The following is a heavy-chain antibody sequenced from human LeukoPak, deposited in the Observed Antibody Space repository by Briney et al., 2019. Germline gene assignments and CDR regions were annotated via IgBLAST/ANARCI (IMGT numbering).Heavy chain of an antibody. Sequence: GGSLRLSCAASGFTFSSYSMNWVRRAPGKGLEWVSSISSSSSYIYYADSVKGRFTISRDNAKNSLYLQMNSLRAEDTAVYYCARDPRTIVGATDYWGQGTLVTVSS. CDR3: ARDPRTIVGATDY. V-gene: IGHV3-21*01. CDR1: GFTFSSYS. CDR2: ISSSSSYI. J-gene: IGHJ4*02. D-gene: IGHD1-26*01.